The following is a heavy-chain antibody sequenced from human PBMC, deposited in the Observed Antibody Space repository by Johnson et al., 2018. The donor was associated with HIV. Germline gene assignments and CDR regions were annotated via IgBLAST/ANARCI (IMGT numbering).Heavy chain of an antibody. J-gene: IGHJ3*01. CDR2: TSNDGGNK. D-gene: IGHD2-2*01. Sequence: VTLVESGGGAVQPGRSLRLSCAASGFTFSHYSMHWVRQAPGKGLEWLAVTSNDGGNKYYSDSVKGRFTVSRDNSQNTLYLQMDSLRSEDTAVYFCARDWYCSSTFCSERVLKDAFDVWGQGTMVTVSS. CDR1: GFTFSHYS. V-gene: IGHV3-30-3*01. CDR3: ARDWYCSSTFCSERVLKDAFDV.